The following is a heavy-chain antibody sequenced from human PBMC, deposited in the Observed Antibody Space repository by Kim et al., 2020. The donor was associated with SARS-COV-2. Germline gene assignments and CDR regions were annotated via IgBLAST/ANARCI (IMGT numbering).Heavy chain of an antibody. D-gene: IGHD2-21*02. J-gene: IGHJ6*02. V-gene: IGHV3-30*02. CDR3: AREIRWFHSGDCMDV. CDR1: GFPFSNYA. Sequence: GGSLRLSCAATGFPFSNYAMYWVRQAPGKGLEWVASIWHDGSLRRYGDSVKGRFAISRDNSKSTLHLEMNSLRAEDTAVYYCAREIRWFHSGDCMDVWGQGTTVAGSS. CDR2: IWHDGSLR.